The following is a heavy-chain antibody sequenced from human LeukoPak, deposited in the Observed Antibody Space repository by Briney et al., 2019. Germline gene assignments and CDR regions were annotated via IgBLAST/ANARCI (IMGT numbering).Heavy chain of an antibody. J-gene: IGHJ4*02. CDR2: ISWNSGSI. V-gene: IGHV3-9*01. Sequence: GGSLRLSCAASGFTFDDYAVHWVRQAPGKGLEWVSGISWNSGSIGYADSVKGRFTISRDNAKNSLYLQMNSLRAEDTALYYCAKDLGNYYDSSGYYWTEFDYWGQGTLVTVSS. CDR1: GFTFDDYA. CDR3: AKDLGNYYDSSGYYWTEFDY. D-gene: IGHD3-22*01.